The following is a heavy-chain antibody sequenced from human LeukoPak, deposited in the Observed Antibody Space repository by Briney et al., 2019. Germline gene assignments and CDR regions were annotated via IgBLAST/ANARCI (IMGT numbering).Heavy chain of an antibody. CDR1: GASVSSDY. J-gene: IGHJ4*02. D-gene: IGHD3-10*01. CDR3: GRNLGSGSDH. CDR2: THYRGDI. Sequence: SETLSLTCSVSGASVSSDYWNWIRQSPGRGLEWIGYTHYRGDINYNPSLKSRLTMSVDASSNRVSLKLSSVTAADAAVYYCGRNLGSGSDHWGQGTLVTVSS. V-gene: IGHV4-59*02.